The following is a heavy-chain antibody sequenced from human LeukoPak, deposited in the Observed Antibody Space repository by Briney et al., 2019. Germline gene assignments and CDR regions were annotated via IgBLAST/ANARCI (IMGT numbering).Heavy chain of an antibody. D-gene: IGHD6-19*01. Sequence: SETLSLTCAVSGGSISSSSYYWGWIRQPPGKGLGWIGNIYYSGNTNYNPSLKSRVTISVDTSKNQFSLKLSSVSAADTARYYCARESIKQWLIWGQGTLVTVSS. V-gene: IGHV4-39*02. CDR3: ARESIKQWLI. J-gene: IGHJ1*01. CDR2: IYYSGNT. CDR1: GGSISSSSYY.